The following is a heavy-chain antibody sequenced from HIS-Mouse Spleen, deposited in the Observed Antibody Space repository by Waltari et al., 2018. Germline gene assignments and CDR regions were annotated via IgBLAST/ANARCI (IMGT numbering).Heavy chain of an antibody. Sequence: QVQLVQSGAEVKKPGASVKVYCKASGYTFTGDYMHWVRQAPGQGLEWMGWVNPNSGGTNYAQKFQGRVTMTRDTSISTAYMELSRLRSDDTAVYYCAREIPYSSSWYDWYFDLWGRGTLVTVSS. D-gene: IGHD6-13*01. CDR2: VNPNSGGT. CDR3: AREIPYSSSWYDWYFDL. CDR1: GYTFTGDY. V-gene: IGHV1-2*02. J-gene: IGHJ2*01.